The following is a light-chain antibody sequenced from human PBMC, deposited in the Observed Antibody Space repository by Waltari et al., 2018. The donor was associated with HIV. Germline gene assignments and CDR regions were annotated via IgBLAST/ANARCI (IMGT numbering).Light chain of an antibody. Sequence: QSALTQPASVSGSPGQSITISCPGTSSDSGGCKSVSWYQQSPGKAPKLIIYDVSYRPSGVSNRFSGSKSGNTASLTISGLQAEDEADYYCGSSMTNVNMDVFGGGTKLTVL. CDR1: SSDSGGCKS. CDR3: GSSMTNVNMDV. V-gene: IGLV2-14*03. CDR2: DVS. J-gene: IGLJ2*01.